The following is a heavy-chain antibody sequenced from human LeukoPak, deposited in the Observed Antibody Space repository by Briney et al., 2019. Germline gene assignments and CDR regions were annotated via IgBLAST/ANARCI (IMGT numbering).Heavy chain of an antibody. CDR3: ARVHSSSWYSGYLYMDV. D-gene: IGHD6-13*01. V-gene: IGHV4-59*08. CDR1: GGSISSYY. Sequence: PSETLSLTCTVSGGSISSYYWSWIRQPPGKGLEWIGYIYYSGSTNYNPSLKSRVTISVDTSKNQFSLKLSSVTAADTAVYYCARVHSSSWYSGYLYMDVWGKGTTVTVSS. J-gene: IGHJ6*03. CDR2: IYYSGST.